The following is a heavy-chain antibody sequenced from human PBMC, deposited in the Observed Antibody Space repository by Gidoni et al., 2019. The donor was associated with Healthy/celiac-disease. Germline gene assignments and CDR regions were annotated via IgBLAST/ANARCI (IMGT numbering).Heavy chain of an antibody. CDR1: GFTFSSYA. Sequence: QVQLVESGGGVVQPGRSLSLSCAASGFTFSSYAMHWVRQAPGKGLEWVAVISYDGSNKYYADSVKGRFTISRDNSKNTLYLQMNSLRAEDTAVYYCARIVYSGSYYVFGGMDVWGQGTTVTVSS. CDR2: ISYDGSNK. J-gene: IGHJ6*02. V-gene: IGHV3-30-3*01. D-gene: IGHD1-26*01. CDR3: ARIVYSGSYYVFGGMDV.